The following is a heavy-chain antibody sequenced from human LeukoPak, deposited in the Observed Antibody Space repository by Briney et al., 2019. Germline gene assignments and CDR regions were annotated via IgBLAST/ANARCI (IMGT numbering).Heavy chain of an antibody. Sequence: SETLSLTXTVSGYSISSSYYWGWIRQPPGKGLEWIGSIYHSGSTYYNPSLKSRVTISVDTSKNQFSLKQSSVTAADTAVYYCARRVGVALDYWGQGTLVTVSS. V-gene: IGHV4-38-2*02. D-gene: IGHD2-21*01. J-gene: IGHJ4*02. CDR2: IYHSGST. CDR3: ARRVGVALDY. CDR1: GYSISSSYY.